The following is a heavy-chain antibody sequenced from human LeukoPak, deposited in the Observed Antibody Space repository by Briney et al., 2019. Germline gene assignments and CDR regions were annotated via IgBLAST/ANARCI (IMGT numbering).Heavy chain of an antibody. D-gene: IGHD1-1*01. CDR3: ARDGNDGFDY. CDR1: GYTFTRYY. Sequence: ASVKVSCKASGYTFTRYYMHWERQAPGQGLEWMGIINPSGGSTSYAQKFQGRVTMTRDTSTSTVYMELSSLRSEDTAVYYCARDGNDGFDYWGQGTLVTVSS. CDR2: INPSGGST. J-gene: IGHJ4*02. V-gene: IGHV1-46*01.